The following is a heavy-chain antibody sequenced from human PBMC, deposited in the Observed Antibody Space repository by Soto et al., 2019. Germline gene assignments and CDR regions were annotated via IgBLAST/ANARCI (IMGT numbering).Heavy chain of an antibody. J-gene: IGHJ4*02. CDR2: ISSSSSYI. CDR3: ATTRGAADY. D-gene: IGHD3-10*01. Sequence: EVQLVESGGGLVKPGGSLRLSCAAAGFTFSSYSMNWVRQDPGQGLEWVSSISSSSSYIYYADSVKGRFTISRDNAKNSLYLQMNSLRAEDTAVYYCATTRGAADYWGQGTLVTVSS. CDR1: GFTFSSYS. V-gene: IGHV3-21*01.